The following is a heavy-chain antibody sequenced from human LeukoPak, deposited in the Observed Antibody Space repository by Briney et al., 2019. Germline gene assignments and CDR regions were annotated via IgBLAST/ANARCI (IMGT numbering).Heavy chain of an antibody. CDR3: VTYYFDSSGYYHDY. Sequence: GGSLRLSCAASGFTFSSYWMHWVRQAPGKGLVWVSRINSDGSSTSYADSVKGRFTISRDNAKNTLYLQMNSLRAEDTAVYYCVTYYFDSSGYYHDYWGQGTLVTVSS. J-gene: IGHJ4*02. V-gene: IGHV3-74*01. D-gene: IGHD3-22*01. CDR2: INSDGSST. CDR1: GFTFSSYW.